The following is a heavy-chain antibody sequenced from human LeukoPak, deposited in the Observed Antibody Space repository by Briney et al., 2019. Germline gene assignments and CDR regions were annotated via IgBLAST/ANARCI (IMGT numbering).Heavy chain of an antibody. D-gene: IGHD3-10*01. J-gene: IGHJ4*02. CDR3: ARGPSMVRRVMGY. Sequence: GASVKVSCKASGYTFTGYYMHWVRHAPGQGLEWMGWINPNSGGTNYAQKFQGRVTMTRDTSISTAYMELSRLRSDDTAVYYCARGPSMVRRVMGYWVQGTLVSVS. CDR2: INPNSGGT. CDR1: GYTFTGYY. V-gene: IGHV1-2*02.